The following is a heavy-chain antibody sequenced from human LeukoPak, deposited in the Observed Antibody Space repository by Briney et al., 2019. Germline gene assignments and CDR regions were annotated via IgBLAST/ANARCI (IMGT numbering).Heavy chain of an antibody. Sequence: PGGSLRLSCAASGFTFSSYSMNWVRQAPGKGLEWVSYISSSSSTIYYADSVKGRFTISRDNAKNSLYLQMNSLRAEDTAVYYCARDRSPTWDYWGQGTLVTVSS. CDR3: ARDRSPTWDY. CDR1: GFTFSSYS. CDR2: ISSSSSTI. J-gene: IGHJ4*02. D-gene: IGHD3-10*01. V-gene: IGHV3-48*01.